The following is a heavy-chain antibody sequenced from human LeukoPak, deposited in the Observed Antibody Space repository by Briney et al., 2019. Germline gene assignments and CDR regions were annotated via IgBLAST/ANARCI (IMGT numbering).Heavy chain of an antibody. D-gene: IGHD3-22*01. CDR2: IIPIFGTA. Sequence: SVKVSCKASGGTFSSYAISWVRQAPGQGLEWMGGIIPIFGTANYAQKFQGRVTITTDESTSTAYMELSSLRSEDTAVYYCAGTARASYYDSSGSPNYYYYMDVWGKGTTVTVSS. J-gene: IGHJ6*03. CDR3: AGTARASYYDSSGSPNYYYYMDV. V-gene: IGHV1-69*05. CDR1: GGTFSSYA.